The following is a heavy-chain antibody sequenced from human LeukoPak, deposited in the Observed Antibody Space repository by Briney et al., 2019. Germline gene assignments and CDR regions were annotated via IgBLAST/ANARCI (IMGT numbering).Heavy chain of an antibody. CDR2: VSWNSGSI. J-gene: IGHJ4*02. CDR1: GFTFDDYA. Sequence: GGSLRLSCAASGFTFDDYAMHWVRQAPGKGLEWVSGVSWNSGSIGYADSVNGRFTISRDNAKNSLYLQMNSLTAEDTALYYCAKDPMSHPTLIDYWGQGTLVTVSS. CDR3: AKDPMSHPTLIDY. V-gene: IGHV3-9*01.